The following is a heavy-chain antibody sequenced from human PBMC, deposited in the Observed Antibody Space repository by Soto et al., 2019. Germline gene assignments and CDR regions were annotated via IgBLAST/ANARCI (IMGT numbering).Heavy chain of an antibody. CDR3: ASGTNGAFFVY. D-gene: IGHD2-8*01. V-gene: IGHV3-11*01. Sequence: QVQLVESGGGLVKPGGSLRLSCAASGFTFSDYYMSWIRQAPGKGLEWVSYISSRRSTIFYADSVKGRFTISRDNVQNSLYLQLNSLSAEDTAVYYCASGTNGAFFVYWGQGMLVTVSS. CDR1: GFTFSDYY. J-gene: IGHJ4*02. CDR2: ISSRRSTI.